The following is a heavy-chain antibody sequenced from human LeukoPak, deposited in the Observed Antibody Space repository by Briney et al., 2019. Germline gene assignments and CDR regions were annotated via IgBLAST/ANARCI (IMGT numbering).Heavy chain of an antibody. CDR1: GFTFTSSA. Sequence: SVKVSCKASGFTFTSSAMQWVRQARGQRLERIGWIVVGSGNTNYAQKFQERVTITRDMSTSTAYMELSSLRSEDTAVYYCAAIPYYYDSSGYYWFDPWGQGTLVTVSS. D-gene: IGHD3-22*01. CDR3: AAIPYYYDSSGYYWFDP. V-gene: IGHV1-58*02. CDR2: IVVGSGNT. J-gene: IGHJ5*02.